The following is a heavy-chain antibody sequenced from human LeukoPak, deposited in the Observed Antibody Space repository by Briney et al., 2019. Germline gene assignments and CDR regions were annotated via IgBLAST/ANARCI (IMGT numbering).Heavy chain of an antibody. CDR3: ARGGSYFYDYYMDV. CDR2: IYTSGSS. Sequence: PSETPSLTCTVSGGSISNYYWSWIRQPAGKGLEWIGRIYTSGSSNYNPSLKSRITMSVDTSKSEFSLKVTSVTAADTAVYYCARGGSYFYDYYMDVWGKGATVTVSS. D-gene: IGHD1-26*01. J-gene: IGHJ6*03. CDR1: GGSISNYY. V-gene: IGHV4-4*07.